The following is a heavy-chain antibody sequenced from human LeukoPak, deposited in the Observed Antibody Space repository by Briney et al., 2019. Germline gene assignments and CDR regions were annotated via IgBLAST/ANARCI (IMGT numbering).Heavy chain of an antibody. CDR2: ISAYNGNT. J-gene: IGHJ4*02. CDR1: GYTFTSYG. CDR3: ARVSLSSSWRQGTLDY. V-gene: IGHV1-18*04. Sequence: ASVKVSCKASGYTFTSYGISWVRQAPGQGLEWMGWISAYNGNTNYAQKLQGRVPMTTDTSTSTAYMELRSLRSDDTAVYYCARVSLSSSWRQGTLDYWGQGTLVTVSS. D-gene: IGHD6-13*01.